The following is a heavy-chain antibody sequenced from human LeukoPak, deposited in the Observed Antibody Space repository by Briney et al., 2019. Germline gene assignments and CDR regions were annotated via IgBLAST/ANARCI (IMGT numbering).Heavy chain of an antibody. CDR1: GFTFSSYK. J-gene: IGHJ4*02. CDR3: VRGYFVTSKY. Sequence: PGGSLTLSCGASGFTFSSYKIRCGRQHPAKELVWGIKMKQGRRETYSVDSVKGRFTISRDNAKNSLYLQMNSLRAEDTAVYYCVRGYFVTSKYWGQGTVVTVSS. V-gene: IGHV3-7*01. CDR2: MKQGRRET. D-gene: IGHD3-9*01.